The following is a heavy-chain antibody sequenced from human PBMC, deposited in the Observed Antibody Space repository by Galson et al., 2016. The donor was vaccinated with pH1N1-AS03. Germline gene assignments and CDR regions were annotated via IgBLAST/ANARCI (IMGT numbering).Heavy chain of an antibody. Sequence: SLRLSCAASGFTFSSHWMGWVRQTPGKGLEWVANIKEDGSAKYYLDSVKGRFTISRDNARNSLSLEMNILRAEDTAVYYCARDASHTGSAWYYFDYWGQGTLVTVSS. CDR2: IKEDGSAK. J-gene: IGHJ4*02. D-gene: IGHD1-1*01. CDR1: GFTFSSHW. V-gene: IGHV3-7*03. CDR3: ARDASHTGSAWYYFDY.